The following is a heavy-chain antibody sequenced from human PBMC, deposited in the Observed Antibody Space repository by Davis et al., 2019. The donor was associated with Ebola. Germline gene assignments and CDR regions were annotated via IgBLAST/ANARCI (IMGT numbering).Heavy chain of an antibody. D-gene: IGHD6-19*01. CDR2: ISGSGGST. CDR3: AKVLSSGWYYYFDY. Sequence: GESLKISCAASGFTFSSYGMHWVRQAPGKGLEWVSAISGSGGSTYYADSVKGRFTISRDNSKNTLYLQMNSLRAEDTAVYYCAKVLSSGWYYYFDYWGQGTLVTVSS. J-gene: IGHJ4*02. V-gene: IGHV3-23*01. CDR1: GFTFSSYG.